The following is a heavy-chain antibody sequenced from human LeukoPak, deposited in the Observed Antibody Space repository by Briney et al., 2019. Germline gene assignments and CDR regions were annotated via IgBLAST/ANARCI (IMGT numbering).Heavy chain of an antibody. CDR3: AKDRVAAIAAAVLDY. V-gene: IGHV3-23*01. CDR2: ISSSGGYT. Sequence: GGSLRLSCAASGFTVSSNYMSWVRQAPGKGLEWVSVISSSGGYTYYADSVKGRFTISRDNSKNTLFLQMNSLRAEDTAVYYCAKDRVAAIAAAVLDYWGQGTLVTVSS. J-gene: IGHJ4*02. D-gene: IGHD6-13*01. CDR1: GFTVSSNY.